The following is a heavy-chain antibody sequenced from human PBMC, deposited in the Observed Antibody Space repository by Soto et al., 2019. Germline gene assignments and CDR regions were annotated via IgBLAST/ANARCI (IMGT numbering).Heavy chain of an antibody. D-gene: IGHD3-3*01. CDR2: ISGSGGST. CDR3: ALATAYYDFEYYFDY. CDR1: GFTFSSYA. V-gene: IGHV3-23*01. J-gene: IGHJ4*02. Sequence: GGSLRLSCAASGFTFSSYAMSWVRQAPGKGLEWVSAISGSGGSTYYADSVKGRFTISRDNSKNTLYLQMNSLRAEDTAVYYCALATAYYDFEYYFDYWGQGTLVTVSS.